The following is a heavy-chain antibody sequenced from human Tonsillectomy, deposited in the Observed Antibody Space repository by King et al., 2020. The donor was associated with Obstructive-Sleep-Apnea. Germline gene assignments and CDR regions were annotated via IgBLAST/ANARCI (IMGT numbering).Heavy chain of an antibody. V-gene: IGHV3-21*01. CDR1: GFIFSDYD. CDR2: ITTSSHYI. CDR3: TSALGSRALRDNWFDL. J-gene: IGHJ5*02. Sequence: DVQLVESGGGLVKPGGSLRLSCAASGFIFSDYDMNWVRRAPGKGLEWVSSITTSSHYIYYADSVKGRFPISRDNANNFVYLQLSSLRAEDTAMYYCTSALGSRALRDNWFDLWGQGTLVTVSS. D-gene: IGHD3-10*01.